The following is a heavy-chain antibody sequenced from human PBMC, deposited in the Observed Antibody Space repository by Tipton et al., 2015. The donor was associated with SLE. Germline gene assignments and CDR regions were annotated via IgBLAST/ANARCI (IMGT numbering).Heavy chain of an antibody. V-gene: IGHV4-39*07. CDR2: IHYTGTT. CDR1: GGSISSSSYY. Sequence: TLSLTCTVSGGSISSSSYYWGWIRQPPGKGLECIGVIHYTGTTYYNPSLQSRVTISVDTSKNQFSLKVSSVTAADTAVYHCARDGEGAEGFDYWGQGTLVTVSS. D-gene: IGHD3-16*01. CDR3: ARDGEGAEGFDY. J-gene: IGHJ4*02.